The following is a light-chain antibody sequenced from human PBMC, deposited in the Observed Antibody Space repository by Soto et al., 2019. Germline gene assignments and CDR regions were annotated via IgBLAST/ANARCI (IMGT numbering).Light chain of an antibody. V-gene: IGLV2-23*02. Sequence: QSALTQPASVSGSPGQSITISCTGTSSDVGGYNLVSWYQPHPDTAPKLIIYEVSKRPSGISNRFSGSKSGNTASLTISGLQAEDEADYYCCSYAGTSTFVLFGGGTKLTVL. CDR3: CSYAGTSTFVL. J-gene: IGLJ2*01. CDR1: SSDVGGYNL. CDR2: EVS.